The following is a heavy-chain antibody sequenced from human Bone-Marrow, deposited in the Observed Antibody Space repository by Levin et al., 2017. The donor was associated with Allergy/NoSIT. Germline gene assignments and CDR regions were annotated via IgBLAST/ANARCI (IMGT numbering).Heavy chain of an antibody. V-gene: IGHV1-3*01. Sequence: KISCKASGYTFINYAIHWVRQAPGQRLEWMAYINAGNGYTKSSQKFQGRVTFTRDTSASTAYMELSSLRSEDTAVYYCASRGYGDYSALDYWGQGTLVTVSS. CDR1: GYTFINYA. D-gene: IGHD4-17*01. J-gene: IGHJ4*02. CDR2: INAGNGYT. CDR3: ASRGYGDYSALDY.